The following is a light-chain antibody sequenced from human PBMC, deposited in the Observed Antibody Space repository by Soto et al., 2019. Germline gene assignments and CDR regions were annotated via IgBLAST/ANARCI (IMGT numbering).Light chain of an antibody. V-gene: IGLV2-14*01. CDR3: SSYTSSSTQHVV. CDR2: EVS. CDR1: SSDVGGYNY. Sequence: QSALTQPASVAGSPGQSITISCTGNSSDVGGYNYVSWYQQHPGKAPKLMIYEVSNRPSGVSNRFSGSKSGNTASLTISGLQAEDEADYYCSSYTSSSTQHVVFGGGTQLTVL. J-gene: IGLJ2*01.